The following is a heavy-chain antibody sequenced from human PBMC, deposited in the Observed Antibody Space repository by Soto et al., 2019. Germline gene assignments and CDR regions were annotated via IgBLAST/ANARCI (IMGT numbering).Heavy chain of an antibody. J-gene: IGHJ4*02. Sequence: LRLSCTASGFTFSNYAMSWVRQAPGKGLEWVSAITRTDSTYYADSVKGRFTISRDNSRNTLYLQMNSLGAEDAALYYCAKALVGEVGATDYWGQGTLVTVSS. CDR3: AKALVGEVGATDY. CDR2: ITRTDST. D-gene: IGHD1-26*01. CDR1: GFTFSNYA. V-gene: IGHV3-23*01.